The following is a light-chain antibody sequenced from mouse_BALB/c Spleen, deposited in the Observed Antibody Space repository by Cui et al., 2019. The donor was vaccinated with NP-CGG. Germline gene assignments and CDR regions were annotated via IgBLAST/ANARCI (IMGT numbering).Light chain of an antibody. CDR3: ALWYTNHWV. Sequence: QAVVTQESALTTSPGETVTLTCRSITGAVTTSNYANWVQEQPDHLFTGLIGGTNNRAPGVPARFSGSLIGDKAVLTITGAQTEDEAIYFCALWYTNHWVFGGGTKLTVL. CDR2: GTN. CDR1: TGAVTTSNY. J-gene: IGLJ1*01. V-gene: IGLV1*01.